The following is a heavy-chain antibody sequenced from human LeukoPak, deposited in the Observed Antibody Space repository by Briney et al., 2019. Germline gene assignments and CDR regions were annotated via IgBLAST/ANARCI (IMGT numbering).Heavy chain of an antibody. Sequence: ASVKVSCKASGNIFTNYHIHGVRLAPGRGLEWMGAVYTDSGNITNTRSFQHGRVTMTRDVSTRTVYMELSSLSSEDTAVYYWATEAPRSYRFDYWGQEILVTVSS. D-gene: IGHD3-10*01. CDR1: GNIFTNYH. CDR2: VYTDSGNI. J-gene: IGHJ4*02. V-gene: IGHV1-46*01. CDR3: ATEAPRSYRFDY.